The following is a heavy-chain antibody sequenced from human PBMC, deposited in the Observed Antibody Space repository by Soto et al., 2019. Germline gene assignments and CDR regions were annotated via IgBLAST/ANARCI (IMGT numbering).Heavy chain of an antibody. V-gene: IGHV3-33*06. D-gene: IGHD1-26*01. J-gene: IGHJ6*02. CDR1: GFTFSSYG. CDR3: AKGGSLFLYYYYGMDV. Sequence: QVQLVESGGGVVQPGRSLRLSCAAYGFTFSSYGMHWVRQAPGKGLEWVAVIRYDGSNKYYADSVKGRFTISRDNSKNTLYLQMNSLRADDTAVYYCAKGGSLFLYYYYGMDVWGQGTTVTVSS. CDR2: IRYDGSNK.